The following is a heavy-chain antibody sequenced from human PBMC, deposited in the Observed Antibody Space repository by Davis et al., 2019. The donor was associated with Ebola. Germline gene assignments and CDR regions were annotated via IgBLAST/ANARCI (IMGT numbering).Heavy chain of an antibody. V-gene: IGHV3-48*02. Sequence: GESLKISCAASAFSFSSYSMNWVRQAPGKGLEWVSYISTSSSPIYYADSVKGRFTISRDNAKNSLYLQMNSLRDEDTAVYYCARDQGAIAARPSAFDMWGQGTMATVSS. J-gene: IGHJ3*02. CDR1: AFSFSSYS. D-gene: IGHD6-6*01. CDR2: ISTSSSPI. CDR3: ARDQGAIAARPSAFDM.